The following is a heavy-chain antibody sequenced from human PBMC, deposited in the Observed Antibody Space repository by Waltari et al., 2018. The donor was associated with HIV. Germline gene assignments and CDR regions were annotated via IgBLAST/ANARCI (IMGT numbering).Heavy chain of an antibody. CDR1: GFSFDDYA. CDR2: IKWKSTII. CDR3: AKDSRRYCSGGSCTYDAFDI. D-gene: IGHD2-15*01. Sequence: EVQLVESGGGLVQTGRSLRLSCAASGFSFDDYAMHWDRQAPGKGLEWVSGIKWKSTIIVYADSVKGRFTISRDNAKNALYLQMNRLRAEDTALYYCAKDSRRYCSGGSCTYDAFDIWGQGTMVTVSS. J-gene: IGHJ3*02. V-gene: IGHV3-9*01.